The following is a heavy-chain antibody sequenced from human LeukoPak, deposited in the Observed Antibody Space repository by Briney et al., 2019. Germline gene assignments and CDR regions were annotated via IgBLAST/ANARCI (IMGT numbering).Heavy chain of an antibody. D-gene: IGHD3-9*01. V-gene: IGHV4-59*01. CDR3: ARGNYDILSDYSLYSPRGGFDY. J-gene: IGHJ4*02. CDR1: GVSITLYY. CDR2: ISNSGS. Sequence: SETLSLTCTVSGVSITLYYWTWIRQSPKKGLEWIGGISNSGSNYNPSLSSRLTISTDTSKNHFSLRLTSVSAADTAVYYCARGNYDILSDYSLYSPRGGFDYWGQGIPVTVSS.